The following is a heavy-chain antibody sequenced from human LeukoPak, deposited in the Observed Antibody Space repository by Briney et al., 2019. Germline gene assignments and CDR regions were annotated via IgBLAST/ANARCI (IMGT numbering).Heavy chain of an antibody. J-gene: IGHJ4*02. Sequence: PGGSLRLSCTASGFTFGDYGMTWVRQAPGKGLEGVGFIRSKAYGGTTEYAAAVKDRFTISRDDSKSIAYLQMNSLKNEDTAVYYCTRDQYCTGGSCFLDYWGQGTLVTVSS. CDR1: GFTFGDYG. CDR3: TRDQYCTGGSCFLDY. D-gene: IGHD2-15*01. V-gene: IGHV3-49*04. CDR2: IRSKAYGGTT.